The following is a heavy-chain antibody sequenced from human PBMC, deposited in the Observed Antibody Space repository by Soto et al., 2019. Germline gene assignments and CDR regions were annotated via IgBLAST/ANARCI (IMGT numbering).Heavy chain of an antibody. Sequence: GGSLRLSCAASGFTFDDYTMHWVRQTPGKGLEWVSLISWDGDSAYYADSVRGRFTISRDNSKNSLFLQMNNVRAEDAALYFCAKGTRGNSPELDFWGQGTLVTVSA. CDR1: GFTFDDYT. J-gene: IGHJ4*02. CDR3: AKGTRGNSPELDF. D-gene: IGHD1-1*01. CDR2: ISWDGDSA. V-gene: IGHV3-43*01.